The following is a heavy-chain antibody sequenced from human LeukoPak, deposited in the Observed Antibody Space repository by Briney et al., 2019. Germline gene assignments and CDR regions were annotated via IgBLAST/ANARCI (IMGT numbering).Heavy chain of an antibody. CDR1: GFTFSSYW. J-gene: IGHJ4*02. CDR2: IKQDGSEK. CDR3: ARSVGPIAAAGVRTDFDY. D-gene: IGHD6-13*01. Sequence: GGSLRLSCAASGFTFSSYWMSWVRQAPGKGLEWVANIKQDGSEKYYVDSVKGRFIISRDNAKNSLCLQMNSLRAEDTAVYYCARSVGPIAAAGVRTDFDYWGQGTLVTVSS. V-gene: IGHV3-7*01.